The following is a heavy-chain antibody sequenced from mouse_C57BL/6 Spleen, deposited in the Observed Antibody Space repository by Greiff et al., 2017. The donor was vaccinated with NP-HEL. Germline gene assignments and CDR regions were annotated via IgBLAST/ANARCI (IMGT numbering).Heavy chain of an antibody. V-gene: IGHV1-55*01. J-gene: IGHJ4*01. CDR2: IYPGSGST. D-gene: IGHD3-2*02. CDR3: ARSDSSGLYYAMDY. CDR1: GYTFTSYW. Sequence: VQLQQSGAELVKPGASVKLSCKASGYTFTSYWITWVKQRPGQGLEWIGDIYPGSGSTNYNEKFKSKATLTVDTSSSTAYMQLSSLTSEDSAVYYCARSDSSGLYYAMDYWGQGTSVTVSS.